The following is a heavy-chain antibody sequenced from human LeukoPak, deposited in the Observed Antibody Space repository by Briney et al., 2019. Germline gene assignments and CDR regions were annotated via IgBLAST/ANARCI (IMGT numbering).Heavy chain of an antibody. CDR2: IDKKDKGYATAT. CDR3: TRDSGTYSWFDP. J-gene: IGHJ5*02. V-gene: IGHV3-73*01. CDR1: GFTFSGSA. D-gene: IGHD1-26*01. Sequence: PGGSLKLSCAASGFTFSGSAIHWVRQSSGKGLEWVGQIDKKDKGYATATAYAASVKGRFTISRDDSINMAYLQMKSLKTEDTALYYCTRDSGTYSWFDPWGQGTLVTVSS.